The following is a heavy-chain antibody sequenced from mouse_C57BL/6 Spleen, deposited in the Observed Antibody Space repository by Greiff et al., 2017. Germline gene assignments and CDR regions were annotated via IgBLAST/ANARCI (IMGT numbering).Heavy chain of an antibody. CDR3: ASYDYDDGYAMDY. Sequence: VQLQQSGAELAKPGASVKLSCKASGYTFTSYWMHWVKQRPGQGLEWIGYINPSSGYTKYNQKFKDKATLTADKSSSTAYMQLSSLTYEDSAVYYCASYDYDDGYAMDYWGQGTSVTVSS. D-gene: IGHD2-4*01. V-gene: IGHV1-7*01. J-gene: IGHJ4*01. CDR1: GYTFTSYW. CDR2: INPSSGYT.